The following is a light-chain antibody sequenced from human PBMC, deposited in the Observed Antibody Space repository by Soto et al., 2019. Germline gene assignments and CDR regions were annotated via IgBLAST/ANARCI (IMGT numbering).Light chain of an antibody. CDR2: AAS. Sequence: TQVTQSPYTPARSFLARVTITCRASHTSSSWLAWYQQKPGQAPKLLIYAASTLQSGVPSRVSGSGSGTDFTLTISCLQPEDFATYYCQQYYSYPRTFGEGTKVDIK. V-gene: IGKV1-5*01. J-gene: IGKJ4*02. CDR1: HTSSSW. CDR3: QQYYSYPRT.